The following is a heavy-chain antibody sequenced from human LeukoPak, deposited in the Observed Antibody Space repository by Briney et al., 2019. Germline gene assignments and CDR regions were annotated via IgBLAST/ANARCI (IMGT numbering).Heavy chain of an antibody. V-gene: IGHV5-51*01. CDR2: IYPGDSNT. Sequence: GESLKISCKGSGYSFTNSWIGWVRQMPGKGLEWMGFIYPGDSNTRYSPSFQGQVTISADKSISTAYLQWSSLKASDTAMYYCARHAYCSSTSCYSSYYYYMDVWGKGTTVTVSS. J-gene: IGHJ6*03. CDR3: ARHAYCSSTSCYSSYYYYMDV. CDR1: GYSFTNSW. D-gene: IGHD2-2*02.